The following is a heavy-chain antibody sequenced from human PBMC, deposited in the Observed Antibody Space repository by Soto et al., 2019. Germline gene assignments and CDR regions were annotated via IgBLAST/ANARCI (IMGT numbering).Heavy chain of an antibody. V-gene: IGHV3-48*02. J-gene: IGHJ5*02. CDR1: GFTFSSYS. D-gene: IGHD3-16*02. Sequence: EVQLVESGGGLVQPGGSLRLSCAASGFTFSSYSMNWVRQAPGKGLEWVSYISSSSSTIYYADSVKGRFTISRDNAKNSLYLQMNNLRDEDTAVYYCARDLYDYVWGSYRPNWFDPWGQGTLVTVSS. CDR2: ISSSSSTI. CDR3: ARDLYDYVWGSYRPNWFDP.